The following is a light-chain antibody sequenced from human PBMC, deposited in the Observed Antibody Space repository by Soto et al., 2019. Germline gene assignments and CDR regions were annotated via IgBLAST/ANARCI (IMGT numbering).Light chain of an antibody. CDR1: QSVTSSY. Sequence: EMVLTQYPGTLSLSPGERATLSCRASQSVTSSYLAWYQQKPGQAPRLLIYGASSRATGIPDRFSGSGSGTDFTLTISRLEPEDFAVYYCQQCGTSPLTFGGGTKVEIK. J-gene: IGKJ4*01. V-gene: IGKV3-20*01. CDR3: QQCGTSPLT. CDR2: GAS.